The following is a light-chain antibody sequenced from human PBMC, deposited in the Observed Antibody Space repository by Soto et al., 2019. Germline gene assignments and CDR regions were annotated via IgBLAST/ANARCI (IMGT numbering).Light chain of an antibody. CDR3: SSYTSSSSYVV. V-gene: IGLV2-14*01. CDR1: SSGVGGYNY. J-gene: IGLJ2*01. Sequence: SALTQPASVSGSPGQSITISCTGTSSGVGGYNYVSWYQQHPGKAPKLMIYEVSNRPSGVSNRFSGSKSGNTASLTISGLQAEDEADYYCSSYTSSSSYVVFGGGTKLTVL. CDR2: EVS.